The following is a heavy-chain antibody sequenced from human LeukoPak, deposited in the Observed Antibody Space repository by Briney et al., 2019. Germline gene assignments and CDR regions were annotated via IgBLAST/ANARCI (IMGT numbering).Heavy chain of an antibody. CDR3: ARRIRGALGY. Sequence: PSETLSLTCTVSGGSISSYYWNWIRQPAGQGLEWIGRIYSDGSTNYSPSLKSRVTISVDTSKNQFSLKLSSVTAADTAVYYCARRIRGALGYWGQGTLVTVSS. CDR2: IYSDGST. J-gene: IGHJ4*02. CDR1: GGSISSYY. D-gene: IGHD3-10*01. V-gene: IGHV4-4*07.